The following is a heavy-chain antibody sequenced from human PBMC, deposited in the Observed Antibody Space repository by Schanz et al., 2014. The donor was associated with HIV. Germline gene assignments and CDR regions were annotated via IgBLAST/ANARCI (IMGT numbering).Heavy chain of an antibody. CDR1: GFTFSTYA. V-gene: IGHV3-48*04. CDR3: ANEEVPNDY. Sequence: EVKLSESGGGLVQPGGSLRLSCVASGFTFSTYAMSWIRQAPGMGLEWVSYISSSSNTINYADSVKGRFTISRDNTKSSLYLQMNSLRVEDTAVYYCANEEVPNDYWGQGTLVTLSS. J-gene: IGHJ4*02. CDR2: ISSSSNTI.